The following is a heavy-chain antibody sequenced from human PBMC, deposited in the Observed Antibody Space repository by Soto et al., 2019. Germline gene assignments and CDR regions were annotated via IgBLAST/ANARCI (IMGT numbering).Heavy chain of an antibody. V-gene: IGHV1-8*01. Sequence: ASVKVSCKASGYTFTSYDINWVRQATGQGLEWMGWMNPNSGNTGYAQKFQGRVTMTRNTSISTAYMELSSLRSEDTAVYYCARGLPIGATTNFDYWGQGTLVTVSS. CDR2: MNPNSGNT. D-gene: IGHD5-12*01. J-gene: IGHJ4*02. CDR3: ARGLPIGATTNFDY. CDR1: GYTFTSYD.